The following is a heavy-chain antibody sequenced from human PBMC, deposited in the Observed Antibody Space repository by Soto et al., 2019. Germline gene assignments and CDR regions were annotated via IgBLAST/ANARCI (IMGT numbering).Heavy chain of an antibody. Sequence: PGGSLRLSCAASGFTFSSYAMHWVRQAPGKGLEWVAVISYDGSNKYYADSVKGRFTISRDNSKNTLYLQMNSLRAEDTAVYYCARSEYSSQYDYWGQGTLVTVSS. CDR1: GFTFSSYA. J-gene: IGHJ4*02. V-gene: IGHV3-30-3*01. CDR2: ISYDGSNK. CDR3: ARSEYSSQYDY. D-gene: IGHD6-6*01.